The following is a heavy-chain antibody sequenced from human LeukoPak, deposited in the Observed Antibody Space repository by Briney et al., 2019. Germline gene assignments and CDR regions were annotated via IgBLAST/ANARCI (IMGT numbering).Heavy chain of an antibody. V-gene: IGHV3-7*01. Sequence: GGSLRLSCEVSGLTFTDYWMNWVRQAPGKGPEWVASIRQDGSEKTYVDSVKGRFTISRDNTKNSLSLQLNGLRAEDTAVYYCARDGTAAGLYFDLWGQGTLVAVSS. CDR3: ARDGTAAGLYFDL. CDR2: IRQDGSEK. CDR1: GLTFTDYW. J-gene: IGHJ4*01. D-gene: IGHD6-13*01.